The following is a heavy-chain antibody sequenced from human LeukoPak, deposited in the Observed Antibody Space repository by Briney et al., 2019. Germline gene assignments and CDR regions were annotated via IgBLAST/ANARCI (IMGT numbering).Heavy chain of an antibody. J-gene: IGHJ6*03. Sequence: ASVKVSCKASGYTFTSYDINWVRQATGQGLEWMGWMNPNSGNTGYAQKFQGRVTMTRNTSISTAYMELSSLRSEDTAVYYCARDKGTVVNTYYYYYYMDVWGKGTTVTVSS. CDR2: MNPNSGNT. V-gene: IGHV1-8*01. CDR1: GYTFTSYD. D-gene: IGHD3-22*01. CDR3: ARDKGTVVNTYYYYYYMDV.